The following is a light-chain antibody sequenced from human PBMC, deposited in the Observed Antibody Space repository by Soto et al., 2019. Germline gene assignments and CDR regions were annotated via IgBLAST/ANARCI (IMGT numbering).Light chain of an antibody. Sequence: TGMTQSEATRAVSGESRVIRGCRASQIIRTNLAWYQQKPGQAPRLLIYGASTRATGVPARFSGRGSATEFTLTLSGLPPDAFATSYCQQYKASVYTFGQGTKVDIK. V-gene: IGKV3-15*01. CDR3: QQYKASVYT. CDR2: GAS. CDR1: QIIRTN. J-gene: IGKJ2*01.